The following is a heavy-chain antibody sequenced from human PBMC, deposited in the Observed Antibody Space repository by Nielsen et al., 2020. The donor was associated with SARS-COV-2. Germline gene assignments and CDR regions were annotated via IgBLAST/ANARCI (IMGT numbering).Heavy chain of an antibody. CDR3: ARDRDGYNHHYYYYYGMDV. CDR2: IIPIFGTA. V-gene: IGHV1-69*06. J-gene: IGHJ6*02. CDR1: GGTFSSYA. D-gene: IGHD5-24*01. Sequence: SVKVSCKASGGTFSSYAISWVRQAPGQGLEWMGGIIPIFGTANYAQKFQGRVTITADKSTSTAYMELSSLRSEDTAVYYCARDRDGYNHHYYYYYGMDVWGQGTTVTVSS.